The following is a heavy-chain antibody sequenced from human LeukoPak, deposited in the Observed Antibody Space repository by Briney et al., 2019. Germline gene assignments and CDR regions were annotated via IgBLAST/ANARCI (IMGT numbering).Heavy chain of an antibody. CDR3: ARGPILVWTHHAIDM. D-gene: IGHD1-14*01. CDR1: GFTFGDHA. J-gene: IGHJ6*02. V-gene: IGHV3-49*04. Sequence: GALRLSCTGSGFTFGDHAMSWVRQAPGKGLEWVGFIRSKAYRGTTEYAASVKGRFTISRDDSAGIAYLQMNSLRTEDTAVYYCARGPILVWTHHAIDMWGQGTTVSVSS. CDR2: IRSKAYRGTT.